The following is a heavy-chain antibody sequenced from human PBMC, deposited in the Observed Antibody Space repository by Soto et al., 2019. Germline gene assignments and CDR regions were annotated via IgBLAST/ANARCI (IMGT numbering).Heavy chain of an antibody. D-gene: IGHD3-22*01. J-gene: IGHJ6*02. CDR1: GYSFTSYW. Sequence: GESLKISCKGSGYSFTSYWIGWVRQMPGKGLEWMGIIYPGDSDTRYSPSFQGQVTISADKSISTAYLQWSSLKASDTAMYYCARSGTHYYDSSGYYPQFSGMDVWGQGTKVTVSS. CDR3: ARSGTHYYDSSGYYPQFSGMDV. V-gene: IGHV5-51*01. CDR2: IYPGDSDT.